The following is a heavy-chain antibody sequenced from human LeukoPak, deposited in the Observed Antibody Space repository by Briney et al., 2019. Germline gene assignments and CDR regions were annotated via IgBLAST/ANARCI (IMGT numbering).Heavy chain of an antibody. CDR3: AIELTGSFYFDN. D-gene: IGHD2-8*02. V-gene: IGHV1-46*01. J-gene: IGHJ4*02. CDR1: GYTFTSYY. Sequence: ASVKVSCKASGYTFTSYYMHWVRQAPGQGLEWMGIIKPSDGSTSYAQNFQGRVTMTRDTSTSTVYMELSSLRSDDTAVYYCAIELTGSFYFDNWGQGTLVTVSS. CDR2: IKPSDGST.